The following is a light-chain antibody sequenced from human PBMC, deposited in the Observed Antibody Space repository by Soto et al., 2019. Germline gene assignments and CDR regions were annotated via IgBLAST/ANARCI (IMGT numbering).Light chain of an antibody. Sequence: DIQMTQSPSSLSASVGDRVTITCRASQSISSYLNWYQQKPGKAPKLLIYAASSLQSGVPSRFSGSGSGADFTLTIGSRQPEDFATYYCQQSYSTPRAFGQGTKVEIK. J-gene: IGKJ1*01. CDR1: QSISSY. V-gene: IGKV1-39*01. CDR3: QQSYSTPRA. CDR2: AAS.